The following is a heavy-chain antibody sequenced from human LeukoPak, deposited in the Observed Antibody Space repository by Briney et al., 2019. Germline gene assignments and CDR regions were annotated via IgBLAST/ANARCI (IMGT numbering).Heavy chain of an antibody. CDR3: ARSPSGWYGDY. V-gene: IGHV1-2*06. J-gene: IGHJ4*02. Sequence: ASVKVSCRASGYTFIDDYMHWVRQAPGQGLEWMGRINPKSGGTSSARKFQGRVTVTRDTSISTVYMELIRLTSDDTAGYYCARSPSGWYGDYWGQGTLVTVSS. D-gene: IGHD6-19*01. CDR2: INPKSGGT. CDR1: GYTFIDDY.